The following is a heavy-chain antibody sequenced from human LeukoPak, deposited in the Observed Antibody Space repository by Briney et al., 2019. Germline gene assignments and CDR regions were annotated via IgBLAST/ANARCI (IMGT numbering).Heavy chain of an antibody. D-gene: IGHD5-12*01. V-gene: IGHV1-18*01. Sequence: ASVKVSCKASGYTFTSYDISWVRQAPGQGLEWMGWISAYNGNTNYAQKLQGRVTMTTDTSTSTAYMELRSLRSDDTAVYYCARVKVDQDAFDIWGQGTMVTVSS. CDR3: ARVKVDQDAFDI. CDR2: ISAYNGNT. J-gene: IGHJ3*02. CDR1: GYTFTSYD.